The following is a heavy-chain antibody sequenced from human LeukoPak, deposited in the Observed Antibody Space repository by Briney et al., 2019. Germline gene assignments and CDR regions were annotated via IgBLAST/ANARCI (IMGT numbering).Heavy chain of an antibody. CDR2: INSDGSST. CDR3: ARDTADSGSYYYYYYYYMDV. J-gene: IGHJ6*03. D-gene: IGHD1-26*01. Sequence: PGGSLRLSCAASGFTFSSYWMHWVRQAPGKGLVWVSRINSDGSSTSYADSVKGRFTISRDNAKNTLYLQMNSLRAEDTAVYYCARDTADSGSYYYYYYYYMDVWGKGTTVTISS. V-gene: IGHV3-74*01. CDR1: GFTFSSYW.